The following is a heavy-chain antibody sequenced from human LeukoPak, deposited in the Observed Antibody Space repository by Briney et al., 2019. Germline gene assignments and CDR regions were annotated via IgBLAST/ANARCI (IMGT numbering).Heavy chain of an antibody. CDR3: ARRVYSSSLVQWEPHNWFDP. Sequence: SETLSLTCTVSGGPISSSSYYWGWIRQPPGKGLEWIGSIYYSGSTYYNPSLKSRVTLSVDTSKNQFSLKMSSVTAADTAVYYCARRVYSSSLVQWEPHNWFDPWGQGTLVTVSS. V-gene: IGHV4-39*01. CDR1: GGPISSSSYY. CDR2: IYYSGST. J-gene: IGHJ5*02. D-gene: IGHD6-13*01.